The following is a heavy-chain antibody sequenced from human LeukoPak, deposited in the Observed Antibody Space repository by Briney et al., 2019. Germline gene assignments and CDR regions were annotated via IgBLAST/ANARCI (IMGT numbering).Heavy chain of an antibody. Sequence: GGSLRLSCAASGFTFSSNWMSWVRQAPGKGLEWVSLIYSGGSTYYADSVQGRFTISRDNSKNTLYLQMNSLGAEDTAVYYCASGNSGWYFLGYWGQGTLVTVSS. CDR2: IYSGGST. CDR1: GFTFSSNW. CDR3: ASGNSGWYFLGY. D-gene: IGHD6-19*01. V-gene: IGHV3-53*01. J-gene: IGHJ4*02.